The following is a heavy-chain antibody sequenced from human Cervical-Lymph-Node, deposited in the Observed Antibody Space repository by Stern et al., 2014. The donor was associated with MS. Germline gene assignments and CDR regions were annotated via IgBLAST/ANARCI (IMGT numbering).Heavy chain of an antibody. D-gene: IGHD4-23*01. V-gene: IGHV3-30*18. J-gene: IGHJ4*02. Sequence: VQLVEYGGGVVQPGRSLRLSCAASGFTFSNSGMHWVRQAPGRGLEWVALISYDGSSRIYADSVKGRFTISRDTSKNTLYLQMNSLRADDTAVYYCAKAPVVYSAPLDYWGQGTLVTVSS. CDR2: ISYDGSSR. CDR3: AKAPVVYSAPLDY. CDR1: GFTFSNSG.